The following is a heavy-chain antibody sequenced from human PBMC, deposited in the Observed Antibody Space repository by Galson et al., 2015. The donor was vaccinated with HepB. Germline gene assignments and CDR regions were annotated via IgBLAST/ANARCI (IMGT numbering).Heavy chain of an antibody. J-gene: IGHJ3*02. CDR1: GGTFRTNV. V-gene: IGHV1-69*13. CDR3: ARSRGRLSAFNI. D-gene: IGHD3-10*01. Sequence: SVKVSCKVSGGTFRTNVISWVRQAPGQGLEWMGGIIPIFGTANYAQKFQGRVTITADESTSTAYMELSSLRAEDTAVYYCARSRGRLSAFNIWGQGTTVTVSS. CDR2: IIPIFGTA.